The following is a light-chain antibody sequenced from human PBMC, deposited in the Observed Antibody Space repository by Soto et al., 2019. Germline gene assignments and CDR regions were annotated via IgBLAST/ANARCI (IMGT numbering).Light chain of an antibody. CDR3: SSFTGSSYV. J-gene: IGLJ1*01. CDR2: DVT. V-gene: IGLV2-14*01. CDR1: SSDVGNNNY. Sequence: QSALTQPASVSGSPGQSITISCTGTSSDVGNNNYVSWYQQNPGKAPKVMICDVTNRPSGVSNRFSGSKSGNTASLTISGLQAEDEDDYYCSSFTGSSYVFGTGTKLTVL.